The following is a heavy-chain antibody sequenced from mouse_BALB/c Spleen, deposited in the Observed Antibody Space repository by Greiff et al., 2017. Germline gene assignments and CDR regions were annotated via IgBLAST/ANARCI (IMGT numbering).Heavy chain of an antibody. CDR2: ISSGSSTI. Sequence: EVQVVESGGGLVQPGGSRKLSCAASGFTFSSFGMHWVRQAPEKGLEWVAYISSGSSTIYYADTVKGRFTISRDNPKNTLFLQMTSLRSEDTAMYYCAKLGRGGPYYAMDYWGQGTSVTVSS. J-gene: IGHJ4*01. CDR3: AKLGRGGPYYAMDY. CDR1: GFTFSSFG. V-gene: IGHV5-17*02. D-gene: IGHD4-1*01.